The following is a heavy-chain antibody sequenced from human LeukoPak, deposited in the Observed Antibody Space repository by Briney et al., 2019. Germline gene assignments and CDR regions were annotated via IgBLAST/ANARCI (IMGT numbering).Heavy chain of an antibody. D-gene: IGHD3-10*01. CDR2: MSSDESTT. Sequence: GGSLRLSCAASGFTLSNYWMHWARQTPGKGLVWVSRMSSDESTTNYADSVRGRFTISRDNAKNALYLQMNNLRAEDTAIYFCARGRGPYGWFDPWGQGTLVTVSS. V-gene: IGHV3-74*01. J-gene: IGHJ5*02. CDR1: GFTLSNYW. CDR3: ARGRGPYGWFDP.